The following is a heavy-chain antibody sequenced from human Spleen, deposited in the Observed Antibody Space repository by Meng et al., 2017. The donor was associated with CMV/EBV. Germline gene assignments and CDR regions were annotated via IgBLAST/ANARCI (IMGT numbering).Heavy chain of an antibody. CDR1: GDSVYNNIAA. V-gene: IGHV6-1*01. CDR3: VRDQLGLDY. Sequence: QVPLQPAGPGLVKPSHTLSPTCAISGDSVYNNIAAWNWIRQSPSRGLEWLGRTYYRSKWYNDYAVSVKNRMTINPDTSKNQFSLQLNSVTPEDTAVYYCVRDQLGLDYWGQGTLVTVSS. CDR2: TYYRSKWYN. D-gene: IGHD1-1*01. J-gene: IGHJ4*02.